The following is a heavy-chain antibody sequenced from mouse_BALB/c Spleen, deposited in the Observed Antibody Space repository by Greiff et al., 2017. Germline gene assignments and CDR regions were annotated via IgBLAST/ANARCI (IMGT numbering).Heavy chain of an antibody. Sequence: EVQLKESGPSLVKPSQTLSLTCSVTGDSITSGYWNWIRKFPGNKLEYMGYISYSGSTYYNPSLKSRISITRDTSKNQYYLQLNSVTTEDTATYYCARVCDGYPAWFAYWGQGTLVTVSA. CDR2: ISYSGST. V-gene: IGHV3-8*02. CDR3: ARVCDGYPAWFAY. CDR1: GDSITSGY. J-gene: IGHJ3*01. D-gene: IGHD2-3*01.